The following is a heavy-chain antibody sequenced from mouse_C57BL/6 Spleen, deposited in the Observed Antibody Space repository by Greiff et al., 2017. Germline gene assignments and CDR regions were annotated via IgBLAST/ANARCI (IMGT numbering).Heavy chain of an antibody. V-gene: IGHV1-15*01. D-gene: IGHD1-1*01. CDR1: GYTFTDYE. CDR3: TREDYGSSLAGFAY. J-gene: IGHJ3*01. Sequence: VQLQQSGAELVRPGASVTLSCKASGYTFTDYEMHWVKQTPVHGLEWIGAIDPETGGTAYNQKFKGKAILTADKSSSTAYMELRSLTSEDSAVYYCTREDYGSSLAGFAYWGQGTLVTVSA. CDR2: IDPETGGT.